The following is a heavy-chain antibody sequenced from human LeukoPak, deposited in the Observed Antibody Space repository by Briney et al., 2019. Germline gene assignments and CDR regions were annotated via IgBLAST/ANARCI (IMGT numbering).Heavy chain of an antibody. V-gene: IGHV3-53*01. J-gene: IGHJ3*02. Sequence: PGGSLRLSCAASGFTVSSNYMSWVRQAPGKGLEWVSVIYSGGSTYYADSVKGRFTISRDNSKNTLYLQMNSLRAEDTAVYYCARDNWNDEEGAFDIWGQGKMVTVSS. CDR3: ARDNWNDEEGAFDI. D-gene: IGHD1-20*01. CDR1: GFTVSSNY. CDR2: IYSGGST.